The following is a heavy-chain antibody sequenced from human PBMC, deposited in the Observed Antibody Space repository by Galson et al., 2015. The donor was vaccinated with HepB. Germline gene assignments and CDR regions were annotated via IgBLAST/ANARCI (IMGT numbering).Heavy chain of an antibody. CDR1: GFTFSNYA. CDR2: ISGSGDDT. J-gene: IGHJ4*02. CDR3: AKSISSSSEGGLDY. D-gene: IGHD6-6*01. V-gene: IGHV3-23*01. Sequence: SPRLSCAASGFTFSNYAMSWVRQAPGKGLEWVSVISGSGDDTHYTDSLKGRFIISRDNSKNTLNLQMDSLRAEDTAVYYCAKSISSSSEGGLDYWGQGTLVTVSS.